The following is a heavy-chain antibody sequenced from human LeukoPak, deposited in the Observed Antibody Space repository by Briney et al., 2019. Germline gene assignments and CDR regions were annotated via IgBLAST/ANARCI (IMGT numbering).Heavy chain of an antibody. D-gene: IGHD4-11*01. CDR2: IYYSGST. V-gene: IGHV4-59*01. Sequence: SETLSLTCTVSGGSISSYYWSWIRQPPGKGLEWIGYIYYSGSTNYNPSLKSRVTISVDTSKDQFSLKLSSVTAADTAVYYCARVQGWFDPWGQGTLVTVSS. CDR3: ARVQGWFDP. J-gene: IGHJ5*02. CDR1: GGSISSYY.